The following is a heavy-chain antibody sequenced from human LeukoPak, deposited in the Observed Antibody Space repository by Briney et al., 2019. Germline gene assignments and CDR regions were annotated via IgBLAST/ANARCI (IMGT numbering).Heavy chain of an antibody. Sequence: VASVKVSCKASGYTFTSYGITWVRQAPGHGLEWMGWISAYNGNTNYAQKLQGGVTMTTDTSTSTAYMELRSLRSDDTAVYYCASGGARVNWFDPWGQGTLVTVSS. J-gene: IGHJ5*02. CDR3: ASGGARVNWFDP. CDR2: ISAYNGNT. CDR1: GYTFTSYG. D-gene: IGHD5-18*01. V-gene: IGHV1-18*01.